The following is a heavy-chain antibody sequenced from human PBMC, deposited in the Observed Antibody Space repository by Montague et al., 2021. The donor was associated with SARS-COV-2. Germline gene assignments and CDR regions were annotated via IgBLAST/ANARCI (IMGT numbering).Heavy chain of an antibody. D-gene: IGHD1-1*01. V-gene: IGHV4-34*01. Sequence: SETLPLTCAVTSGSLRNYYWSWIRQPPGKGLEWIGEIRLPGGSNYNPSLKGRVTISLDTSNNQVSLSLNSVTAADTAVYYCARAGSQRFFEFWGRGTLATVSS. CDR1: SGSLRNYY. CDR3: ARAGSQRFFEF. J-gene: IGHJ2*01. CDR2: IRLPGGS.